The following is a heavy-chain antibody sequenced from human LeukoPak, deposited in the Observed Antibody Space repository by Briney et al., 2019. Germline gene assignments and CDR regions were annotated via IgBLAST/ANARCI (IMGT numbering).Heavy chain of an antibody. CDR2: TYYRSKWYKDDAGWYK. Sequence: SQTLLLTCAISGDSVSRTDAGGSWIRQSPSRGLEWLGRTYYRSKWYKDDAGWYKDDAGSLKSRITINVDTVMNQFSLQLNSVTPEDTALYYCTRGGLVRGSINSLIAFDVWGQGIMVTVSS. CDR1: GDSVSRTDAG. V-gene: IGHV6-1*01. D-gene: IGHD3-10*01. CDR3: TRGGLVRGSINSLIAFDV. J-gene: IGHJ3*01.